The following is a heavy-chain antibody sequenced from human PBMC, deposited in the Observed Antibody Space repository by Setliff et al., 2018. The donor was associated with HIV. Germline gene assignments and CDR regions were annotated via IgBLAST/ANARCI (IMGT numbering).Heavy chain of an antibody. CDR3: AKTDNFDSSGYNTEYLQH. CDR2: IRFDGSNE. CDR1: GFTYNSYG. J-gene: IGHJ1*01. Sequence: GGSLRLSCAASGFTYNSYGMHWVRQAPGKGLEWVTSIRFDGSNEYYVESVKGRFTISRDNSENTLYLQMSSLRPEDTAVYYCAKTDNFDSSGYNTEYLQHWGQGTRVTVSS. D-gene: IGHD3-22*01. V-gene: IGHV3-30*02.